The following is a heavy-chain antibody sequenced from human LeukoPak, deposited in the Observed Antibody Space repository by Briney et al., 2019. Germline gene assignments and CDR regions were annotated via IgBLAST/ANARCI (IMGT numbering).Heavy chain of an antibody. Sequence: GSSVKVSCKASGGTFSNYAIGWVRQAPGQGLEWLGGIIPIFGPPNTAQKFQGRVTITADESTSTVHMELSSLTSENTAMYYCARDRSSGTFDSFGIWGPGTMVIVSS. CDR2: IIPIFGPP. J-gene: IGHJ3*02. CDR3: ARDRSSGTFDSFGI. CDR1: GGTFSNYA. V-gene: IGHV1-69*01. D-gene: IGHD1-26*01.